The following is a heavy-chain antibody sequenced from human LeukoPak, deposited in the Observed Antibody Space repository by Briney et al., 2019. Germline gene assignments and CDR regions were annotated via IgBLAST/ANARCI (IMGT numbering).Heavy chain of an antibody. CDR2: ISGSGGST. CDR3: AKDRTWFGGYDY. CDR1: GFTFSSYA. D-gene: IGHD3-10*01. V-gene: IGHV3-23*01. Sequence: GGSLRLSCAASGFTFSSYAMSWVRQAPGKGLEWVSAISGSGGSTYYADSVKGRFTISRDSSKNTLYLQTNSLRAEDTAVYYCAKDRTWFGGYDYWGQGTLVTVSS. J-gene: IGHJ4*02.